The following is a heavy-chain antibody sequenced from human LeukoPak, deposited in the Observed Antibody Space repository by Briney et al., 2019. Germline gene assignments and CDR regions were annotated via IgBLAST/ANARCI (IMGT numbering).Heavy chain of an antibody. V-gene: IGHV3-23*01. CDR2: VTGHGGST. D-gene: IGHD6-19*01. Sequence: GGSLRLSCAASGFTFNSFAMNWVRQTPGKGREWGSSVTGHGGSTYIADSVRGRFTISRDTSKNTVSLQMNSLRAEDTAVYYCAGDKTTGGWYEFDYWGQGTLVTVSS. J-gene: IGHJ4*02. CDR3: AGDKTTGGWYEFDY. CDR1: GFTFNSFA.